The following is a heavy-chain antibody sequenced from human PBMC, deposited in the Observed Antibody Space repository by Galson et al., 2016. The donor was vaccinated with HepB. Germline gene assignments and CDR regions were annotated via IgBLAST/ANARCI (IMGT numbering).Heavy chain of an antibody. D-gene: IGHD3-9*01. CDR1: GYTLTSSF. CDR3: ARSPQDNDLSTGYHLDYYYYGMDG. J-gene: IGHJ6*02. V-gene: IGHV1-69*13. CDR2: IIPNFATA. Sequence: SVKVSCKASGYTLTSSFIHWVRQAPGQGLEWMGGIIPNFATANYTQKFKGRVSFTADESKNTVYMEMSSLKSEGTAVYFCARSPQDNDLSTGYHLDYYYYGMDGWGQVTTVSVSS.